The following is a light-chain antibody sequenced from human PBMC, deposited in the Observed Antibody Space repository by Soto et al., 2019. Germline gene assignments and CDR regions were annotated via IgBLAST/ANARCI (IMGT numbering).Light chain of an antibody. CDR1: QSVSSY. CDR3: QQRSNWRVT. CDR2: DAS. J-gene: IGKJ5*01. Sequence: EIVLTQSPATLSLSPGERATLSCRASQSVSSYLAWYQQKPGQAPRLLIYDASNRATGIPARFSGSGSGTDFTLTISSLEPEGFAVYYCQQRSNWRVTFGQGTRLEIK. V-gene: IGKV3-11*01.